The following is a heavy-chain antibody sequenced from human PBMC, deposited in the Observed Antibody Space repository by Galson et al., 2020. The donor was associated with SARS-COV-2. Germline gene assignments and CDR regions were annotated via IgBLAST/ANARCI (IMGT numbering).Heavy chain of an antibody. Sequence: GESLKISCAASGFSFSSYAMHWVRQAPGKGLEWVAVISYDGSNKYSADSVKGHFTISRDNSKNTLYLQMNSLRAEDTAVYYCVRDGPEQWLADYWGQGTLVTVSS. V-gene: IGHV3-30*04. CDR2: ISYDGSNK. J-gene: IGHJ4*02. D-gene: IGHD6-19*01. CDR3: VRDGPEQWLADY. CDR1: GFSFSSYA.